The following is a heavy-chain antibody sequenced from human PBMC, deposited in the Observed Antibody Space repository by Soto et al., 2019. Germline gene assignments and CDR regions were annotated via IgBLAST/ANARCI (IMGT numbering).Heavy chain of an antibody. Sequence: GGSLRLSCSASGFTFSSYAMHWVRQAPGKGLEYVSAISSNGGSTYYEDSVKGRFTISRDNSKNTLYLQMSSLRAEDTAVYYCVKGRCSGGSCYSVDDFWFDPWGQGTLVTVSS. CDR3: VKGRCSGGSCYSVDDFWFDP. D-gene: IGHD2-15*01. J-gene: IGHJ5*02. CDR2: ISSNGGST. CDR1: GFTFSSYA. V-gene: IGHV3-64D*08.